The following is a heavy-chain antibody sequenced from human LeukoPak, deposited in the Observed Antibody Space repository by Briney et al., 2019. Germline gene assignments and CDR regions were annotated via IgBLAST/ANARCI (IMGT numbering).Heavy chain of an antibody. CDR1: GFTFSSYG. V-gene: IGHV3-30*18. CDR3: AKSGYSFGSSLSDY. D-gene: IGHD5-18*01. Sequence: PGGSLRLSCAASGFTFSSYGMHWVRQAPGKGLEWVAVMSSDGNDKYYADSVKGRFTISRDNSKNTLYLQMNSLRTEDTAVYYCAKSGYSFGSSLSDYLGQGTLVTVSS. J-gene: IGHJ4*02. CDR2: MSSDGNDK.